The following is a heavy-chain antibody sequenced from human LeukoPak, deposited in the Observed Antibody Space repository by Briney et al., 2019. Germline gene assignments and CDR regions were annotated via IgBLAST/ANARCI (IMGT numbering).Heavy chain of an antibody. CDR1: GFTFSSYS. D-gene: IGHD3-10*01. CDR3: TSWYGSGSYSPRYFFEY. Sequence: GGSLRLSCAASGFTFSSYSMNWVRQAPGKGLEWVSSISSSSSYIYYADSVKGRFTISRDNAKNSLYLQMNSLKTEDTAVYYCTSWYGSGSYSPRYFFEYRGQGSLVTVSS. J-gene: IGHJ4*02. CDR2: ISSSSSYI. V-gene: IGHV3-21*03.